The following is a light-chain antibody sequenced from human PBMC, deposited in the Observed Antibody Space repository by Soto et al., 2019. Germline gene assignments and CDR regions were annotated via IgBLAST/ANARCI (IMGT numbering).Light chain of an antibody. J-gene: IGKJ1*01. V-gene: IGKV3-20*01. CDR2: GAF. CDR1: QSVSSNY. CDR3: QQYGSSPRT. Sequence: ETVLKQSPGTLSLSPGDRVTLSCRASQSVSSNYLAWYQQRPGQAPRLLISGAFVRATGIPDRFSGSGSGTDFTLTISRLEPEDFAVYYCQQYGSSPRTFGQGTKVEIK.